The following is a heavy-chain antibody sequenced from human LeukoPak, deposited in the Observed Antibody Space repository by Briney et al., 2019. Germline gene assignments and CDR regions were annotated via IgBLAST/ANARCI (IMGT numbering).Heavy chain of an antibody. CDR3: ARTYSGSYWFDP. CDR1: GGSISSGSYY. Sequence: PSGTLSLTCTVSGGSISSGSYYWSWIRQPAGKGLEWIGRIYTSGSTNYNPSLKSRVTISVDTSKNQFSLKLSSVTAADTAVYYCARTYSGSYWFDPWGQGTLVTVSS. V-gene: IGHV4-61*02. CDR2: IYTSGST. J-gene: IGHJ5*02. D-gene: IGHD1-26*01.